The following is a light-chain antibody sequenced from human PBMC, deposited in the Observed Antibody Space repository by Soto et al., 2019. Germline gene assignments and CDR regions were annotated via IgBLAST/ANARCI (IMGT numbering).Light chain of an antibody. V-gene: IGLV2-8*01. J-gene: IGLJ2*01. Sequence: QSALTQPPSASGSLGQSVTISCTGTSSDVGGYDYVSWYQQHPGKAPKLMIYELSKRPSGVPDRFSGSKSGNTASLTVSGLQAEDEADYYCSSYAGSNVLFGGGTKLTVL. CDR3: SSYAGSNVL. CDR2: ELS. CDR1: SSDVGGYDY.